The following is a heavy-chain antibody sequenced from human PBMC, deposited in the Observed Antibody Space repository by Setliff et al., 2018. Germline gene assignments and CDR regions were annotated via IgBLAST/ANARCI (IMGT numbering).Heavy chain of an antibody. V-gene: IGHV4-38-2*01. CDR2: IYHSGST. CDR1: GGSFSGYY. Sequence: SETQSLTCAVYGGSFSGYYWGWIRQPPGKGLEWIGSIYHSGSTYYNPSLKSRVTISVDKSKNQFSLKLSSVTAADTAVYYCARQIDYGDFQYFDYWGQGTLVTVSS. J-gene: IGHJ4*02. CDR3: ARQIDYGDFQYFDY. D-gene: IGHD4-17*01.